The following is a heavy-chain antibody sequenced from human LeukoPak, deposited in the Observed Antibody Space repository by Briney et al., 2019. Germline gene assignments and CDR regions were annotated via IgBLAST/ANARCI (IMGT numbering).Heavy chain of an antibody. V-gene: IGHV3-23*01. Sequence: GGSLGLSCAASGFTFSSYAMSWVRQAPGKGLEWVSVIDERGDITYYADSVKGRFTLSRDNSKNTLYLQMNSLRAEDTAVYYCAKEYGSGWKLISVWGQGTTVTVSS. CDR2: IDERGDIT. D-gene: IGHD6-19*01. CDR3: AKEYGSGWKLISV. J-gene: IGHJ6*02. CDR1: GFTFSSYA.